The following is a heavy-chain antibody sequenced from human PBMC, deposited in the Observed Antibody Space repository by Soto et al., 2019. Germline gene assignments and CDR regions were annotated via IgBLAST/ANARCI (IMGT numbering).Heavy chain of an antibody. D-gene: IGHD6-19*01. J-gene: IGHJ4*02. CDR2: ISDSGATT. V-gene: IGHV3-23*01. Sequence: ETLSLTCTISGGSINGYYWSWIRQPPGKGLEWVSGISDSGATTYYADSVRGRFTISRDNSKNTLYLQMKSLRAEDSASYYCAKEDTSSGSLDYWGQGALVTVSS. CDR1: GGSINGYY. CDR3: AKEDTSSGSLDY.